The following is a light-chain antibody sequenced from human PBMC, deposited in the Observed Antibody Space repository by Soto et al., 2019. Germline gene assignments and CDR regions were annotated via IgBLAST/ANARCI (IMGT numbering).Light chain of an antibody. CDR1: QSVSSN. CDR3: QQYNKWPQLT. Sequence: EIVMTQSPATLSVSPGERATLSCRASQSVSSNLAWYQQKPGQAPRLLIYGASTTATGIPARFSGSGSGTEFTLTISSLQSEDFAVYYCQQYNKWPQLTFGGGTKVEIK. CDR2: GAS. J-gene: IGKJ4*01. V-gene: IGKV3-15*01.